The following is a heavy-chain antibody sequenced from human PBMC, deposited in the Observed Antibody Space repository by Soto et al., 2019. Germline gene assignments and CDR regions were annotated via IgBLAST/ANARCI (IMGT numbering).Heavy chain of an antibody. CDR1: GFTFSSYA. D-gene: IGHD1-7*01. V-gene: IGHV3-23*01. CDR2: ISGSGGST. J-gene: IGHJ2*01. CDR3: ARRTISGYWYFDL. Sequence: GGSLRLSCAASGFTFSSYAMSWVRQAPGKGLEWVSAISGSGGSTYYADSVKGRFTISRDNSKNTLYLQMNSLRAEDTAVYYCARRTISGYWYFDLWGRGTLVTVSS.